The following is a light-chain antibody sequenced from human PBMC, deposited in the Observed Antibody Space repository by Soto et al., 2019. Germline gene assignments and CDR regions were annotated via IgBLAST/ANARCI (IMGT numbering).Light chain of an antibody. V-gene: IGKV1-39*01. CDR3: HQSYRPPWT. CDR2: SAS. J-gene: IGKJ1*01. CDR1: QSISTY. Sequence: DIPMTQSPSSLSASVGDRVTITCRASQSISTYLNWYQQKPGKAPEFLIYSASSLQSGVPSRFSGSESGTDFTLTINRLQPEDFATYYCHQSYRPPWTFGQGTKVEIK.